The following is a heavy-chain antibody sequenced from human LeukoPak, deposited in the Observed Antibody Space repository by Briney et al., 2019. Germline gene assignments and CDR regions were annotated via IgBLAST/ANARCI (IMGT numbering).Heavy chain of an antibody. Sequence: TGESLKISCKGSGYFFTSYWIAWERQMPGKGLEWMGIIYPGDSDTRYSPSFQGQVTMSADKSISTAYLQWSSLKASDTAMYYCARSYGSGSYGGAFDIWGQGTMVTVSS. J-gene: IGHJ3*02. V-gene: IGHV5-51*01. CDR3: ARSYGSGSYGGAFDI. CDR2: IYPGDSDT. CDR1: GYFFTSYW. D-gene: IGHD3-10*01.